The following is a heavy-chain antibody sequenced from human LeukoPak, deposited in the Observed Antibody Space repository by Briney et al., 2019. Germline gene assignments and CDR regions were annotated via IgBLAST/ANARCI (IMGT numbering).Heavy chain of an antibody. CDR1: GYTFTSYA. CDR2: TNAGNGDT. CDR3: ARDRGGTGDFDY. D-gene: IGHD1-1*01. J-gene: IGHJ4*02. Sequence: ASVKVSCKASGYTFTSYAMHWVRRAPGQGLEWMGWTNAGNGDTKYSQKFQGRVTIARDTSASTAYMELSSLRSEDTAVYYCARDRGGTGDFDYWGQGTLVTVSS. V-gene: IGHV1-3*01.